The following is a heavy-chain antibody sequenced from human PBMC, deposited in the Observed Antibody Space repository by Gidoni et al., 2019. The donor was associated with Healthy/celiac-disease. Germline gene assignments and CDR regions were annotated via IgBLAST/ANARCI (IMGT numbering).Heavy chain of an antibody. CDR3: AVTLEVAGHYFDY. D-gene: IGHD6-19*01. J-gene: IGHJ4*02. Sequence: QLQLQESGPGLVKPSETLSLTCTASGGSISSSSYYWGWIRQPPGKGLEWIGSIYYSGSTYYNPSLKSRVTISVDTSKNQFSLKLSSVTAADTAVYYCAVTLEVAGHYFDYWGQGTLVTVSS. V-gene: IGHV4-39*01. CDR2: IYYSGST. CDR1: GGSISSSSYY.